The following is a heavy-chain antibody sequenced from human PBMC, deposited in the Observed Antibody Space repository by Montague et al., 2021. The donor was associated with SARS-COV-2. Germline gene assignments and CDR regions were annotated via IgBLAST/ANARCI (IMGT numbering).Heavy chain of an antibody. Sequence: CAISGDSVSSHSGAWNWLRQSPSRGLEWLGRTYYRSKWYYNYGVSVESRITVNADTSENQVFLQLNSVTPEDTAVYFCARGLPAGPNFGMDVWGQGTTVTVSS. CDR1: GDSVSSHSGA. J-gene: IGHJ6*02. CDR3: ARGLPAGPNFGMDV. CDR2: TYYRSKWYY. V-gene: IGHV6-1*01. D-gene: IGHD2-2*01.